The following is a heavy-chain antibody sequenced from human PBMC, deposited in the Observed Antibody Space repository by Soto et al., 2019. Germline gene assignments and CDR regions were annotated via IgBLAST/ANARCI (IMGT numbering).Heavy chain of an antibody. J-gene: IGHJ5*02. V-gene: IGHV3-53*02. CDR1: GFTVSDNY. CDR3: TRGLDQFKIRFDP. CDR2: IHPGGDT. Sequence: EVQLVQTGGDLIQPGRSLRLSCAASGFTVSDNYMSWVRQAPGKGLEWVSSIHPGGDTFYADSVKGRFSFSRDISKNTVYLQMNRLRLEDTAVYYCTRGLDQFKIRFDPWGQGTLVTVSS.